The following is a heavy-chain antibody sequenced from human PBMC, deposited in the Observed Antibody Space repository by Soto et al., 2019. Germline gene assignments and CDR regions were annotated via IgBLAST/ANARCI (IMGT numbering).Heavy chain of an antibody. CDR2: IIPIFGTA. CDR3: ARVGVAGGRNSYCYGMDV. CDR1: GGTFSSYA. D-gene: IGHD6-13*01. J-gene: IGHJ6*02. V-gene: IGHV1-69*13. Sequence: GASVKVSCKASGGTFSSYAISWMRQAPRQGLEWMGGIIPIFGTANYAQKFQGRATITADESTSTAYMELSSLRSEDTAVYYCARVGVAGGRNSYCYGMDVWGQGPTVTVSS.